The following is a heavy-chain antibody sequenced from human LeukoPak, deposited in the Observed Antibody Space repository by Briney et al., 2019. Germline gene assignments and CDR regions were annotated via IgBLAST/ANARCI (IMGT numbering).Heavy chain of an antibody. CDR2: ISAYNGNT. CDR3: ARDLYMDSGYDFYYYGMDV. CDR1: GYTFTSYG. D-gene: IGHD5-12*01. V-gene: IGHV1-18*01. Sequence: GASVKVSCKASGYTFTSYGISWVRQAPGQGLECMGWISAYNGNTNYAQKLQGRVTMTTDTSISTAYMELSRLRSDDSAVYYCARDLYMDSGYDFYYYGMDVWGQGTTVTVSS. J-gene: IGHJ6*02.